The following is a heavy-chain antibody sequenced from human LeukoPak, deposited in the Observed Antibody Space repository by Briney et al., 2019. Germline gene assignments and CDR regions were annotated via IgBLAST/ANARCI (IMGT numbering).Heavy chain of an antibody. CDR2: IYTSGST. D-gene: IGHD3-22*01. V-gene: IGHV4-4*09. CDR1: GGSISSYY. Sequence: SETLSLTCTVSGGSISSYYWSWIRQPPGKGLEWIGYIYTSGSTNYNPSLKSRVTISVDTSKNQFSLKLSSVTAADTAVYYCASSSGYYYALLDYWGQGTLVTVSS. J-gene: IGHJ4*02. CDR3: ASSSGYYYALLDY.